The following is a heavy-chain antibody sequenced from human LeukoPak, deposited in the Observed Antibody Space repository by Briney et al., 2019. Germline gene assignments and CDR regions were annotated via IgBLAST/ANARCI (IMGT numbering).Heavy chain of an antibody. Sequence: PGRSLRLSCTASGFTFSDYAMTWVRQAPGKGLEWVGFIRNKANGGTADYAASAKGRFTISRDDSKTIAYLQMNSLKTEDTAVYFCSRAYSTGWLGINDYWGQGTLVTVSS. CDR2: IRNKANGGTA. CDR3: SRAYSTGWLGINDY. CDR1: GFTFSDYA. V-gene: IGHV3-49*04. D-gene: IGHD6-19*01. J-gene: IGHJ4*02.